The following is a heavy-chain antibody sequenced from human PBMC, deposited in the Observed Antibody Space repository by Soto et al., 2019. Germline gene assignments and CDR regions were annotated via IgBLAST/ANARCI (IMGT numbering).Heavy chain of an antibody. V-gene: IGHV3-64*01. J-gene: IGHJ4*02. CDR1: GFTFSIYA. Sequence: GGSLRLSCAASGFTFSIYAMHWVRQAPGKGLEYVSAISSNGGSTYYANSVKGRFTISRDNSKNTLYLQMGSLRAEDMAVYYCARQWLDSYYFDYWGQGTLVTVSS. CDR2: ISSNGGST. D-gene: IGHD6-19*01. CDR3: ARQWLDSYYFDY.